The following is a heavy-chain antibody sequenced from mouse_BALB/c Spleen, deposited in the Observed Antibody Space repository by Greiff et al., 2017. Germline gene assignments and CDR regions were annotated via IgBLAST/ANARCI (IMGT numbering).Heavy chain of an antibody. D-gene: IGHD2-10*02. CDR3: ARASFDY. J-gene: IGHJ2*01. CDR1: GYSITSGYY. CDR2: ISYDGSN. V-gene: IGHV3-6*02. Sequence: EVKLMESGPGLVKPSHSLSLTCSVTGYSITSGYYWNWIRQFPGNKLEWMGYISYDGSNNYNPSLKNRISITRDTSKNQFFLKLNSVTTEDTATYYCARASFDYWGQGTTLTVSS.